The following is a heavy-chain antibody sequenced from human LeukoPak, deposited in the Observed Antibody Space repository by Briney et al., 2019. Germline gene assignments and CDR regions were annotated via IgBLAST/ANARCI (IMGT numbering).Heavy chain of an antibody. Sequence: GGALKISCKGSGYRFNSYWIGWVRQMPRKGLEGRGIIYPGDSDTRYSPSCEGQVTISADKSIRTAYLQSSSLKASDTAMYYCARHSAYYDSLTGLPDYWGQGTLVTVSS. CDR2: IYPGDSDT. CDR3: ARHSAYYDSLTGLPDY. J-gene: IGHJ4*02. V-gene: IGHV5-51*01. D-gene: IGHD3-9*01. CDR1: GYRFNSYW.